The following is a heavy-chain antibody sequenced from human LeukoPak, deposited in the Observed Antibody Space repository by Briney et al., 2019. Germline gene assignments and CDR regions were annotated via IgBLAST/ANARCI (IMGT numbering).Heavy chain of an antibody. CDR1: GFTFSSYG. D-gene: IGHD3-10*01. Sequence: GGSLRLSCAASGFTFSSYGIHWVRQAPGKGLEWVAFIRYDGSNKYYADSVKGRFTISRDNSKNTLYLQMNSLRAEDTAVYYCARDYPGSEPNPSPPGAFDIWGQGTMVTVSS. CDR2: IRYDGSNK. J-gene: IGHJ3*02. CDR3: ARDYPGSEPNPSPPGAFDI. V-gene: IGHV3-30*02.